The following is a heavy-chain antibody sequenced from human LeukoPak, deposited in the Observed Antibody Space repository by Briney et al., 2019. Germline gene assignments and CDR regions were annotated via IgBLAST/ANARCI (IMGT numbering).Heavy chain of an antibody. CDR1: GYTFTSYA. Sequence: ASVKVSCKASGYTFTSYAIHWVRQAPGQRLEWMGWINAGTGNRKFSQKFQDRVTITRETSATAAYMELSSLTPEDTAVYYCARVSDDSGWNFDYWGQGTLVTVSS. V-gene: IGHV1-3*01. J-gene: IGHJ4*02. D-gene: IGHD6-19*01. CDR3: ARVSDDSGWNFDY. CDR2: INAGTGNR.